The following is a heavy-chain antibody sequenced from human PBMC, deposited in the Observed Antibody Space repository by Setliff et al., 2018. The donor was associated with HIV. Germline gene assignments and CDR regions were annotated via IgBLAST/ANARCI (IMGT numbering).Heavy chain of an antibody. Sequence: SETLSLTCTVSAGSISAYYWSWIRQPPGKGLEWIGFIHASGTTKDNPSLKSRVTISLDTPKMQFSLRLTSVTAADTAVYYCATLDPSGGNFLAYWGQGTLVTVSS. D-gene: IGHD2-21*02. CDR1: AGSISAYY. CDR2: IHASGTT. CDR3: ATLDPSGGNFLAY. V-gene: IGHV4-4*09. J-gene: IGHJ4*02.